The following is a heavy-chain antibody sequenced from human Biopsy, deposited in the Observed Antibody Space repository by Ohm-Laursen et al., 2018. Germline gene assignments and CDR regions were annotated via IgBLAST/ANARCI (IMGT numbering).Heavy chain of an antibody. Sequence: GASVKVSCKASGVTFDTYAFGWVRQAPGQGLEWMGWIRPLNGDTKYGQKFQDRVTMTTDTSTSTVYMELTSLRSDDTAVYYCARGEVTFGELIVSLDSWGQGTLVTVSS. D-gene: IGHD3-16*02. J-gene: IGHJ4*02. CDR2: IRPLNGDT. CDR1: GVTFDTYA. CDR3: ARGEVTFGELIVSLDS. V-gene: IGHV1-18*01.